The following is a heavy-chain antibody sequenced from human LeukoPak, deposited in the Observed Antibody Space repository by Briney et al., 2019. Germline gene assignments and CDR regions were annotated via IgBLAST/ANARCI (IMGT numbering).Heavy chain of an antibody. CDR2: ISYDGSNK. V-gene: IGHV3-30-3*01. Sequence: PGGSLRLSCAASGFTFSSYAMHWVRQAPGRGLEWVAVISYDGSNKYYADSVKGRFTISRDNSKNTLYLQMNSLRAEDTAVYYCARGRSESYSDDYWGQGTLVTVSS. CDR1: GFTFSSYA. J-gene: IGHJ4*02. D-gene: IGHD1-26*01. CDR3: ARGRSESYSDDY.